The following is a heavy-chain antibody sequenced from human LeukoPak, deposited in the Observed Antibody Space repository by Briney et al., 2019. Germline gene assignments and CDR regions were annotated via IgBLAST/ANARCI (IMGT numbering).Heavy chain of an antibody. CDR2: ITAYNGNT. CDR3: ARDHISGPHWFDL. D-gene: IGHD6-19*01. V-gene: IGHV1-18*01. J-gene: IGHJ5*02. CDR1: GYMFASYG. Sequence: GASVKVSCKASGYMFASYGISWVRQAPGQGLEWMGWITAYNGNTNYAQKLQGRVTVTTDTSTTTAYMELRSLRSDDTAMYYCARDHISGPHWFDLWGQGTLVTVSS.